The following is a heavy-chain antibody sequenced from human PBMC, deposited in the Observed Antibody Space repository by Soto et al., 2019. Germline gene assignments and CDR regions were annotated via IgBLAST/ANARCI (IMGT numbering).Heavy chain of an antibody. Sequence: SETPLTCTVSGGSVSSGSYYWSWIRQPPGKGLEWIGYIYYSGSTNYNPSLKSRVTISVDTSKNQFSLKLSSVTAADTAVYYCARMSVVVVAATYNWFDPWGQGTLVTVSS. J-gene: IGHJ5*02. V-gene: IGHV4-61*01. CDR3: ARMSVVVVAATYNWFDP. D-gene: IGHD2-15*01. CDR1: GGSVSSGSYY. CDR2: IYYSGST.